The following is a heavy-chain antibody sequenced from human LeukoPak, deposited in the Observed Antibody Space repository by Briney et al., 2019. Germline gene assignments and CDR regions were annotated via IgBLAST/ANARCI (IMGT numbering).Heavy chain of an antibody. D-gene: IGHD6-19*01. CDR2: IYYSGST. Sequence: SETLSLTCTVSGGSISSYYWSWIRQPPGKGLEWIGYIYYSGSTNYNPSLKSRVTISVDTSKNQFSLKLSSVTAADTAVYYCARESVAGTNWFDPWGQGTLVTVSS. J-gene: IGHJ5*02. CDR3: ARESVAGTNWFDP. CDR1: GGSISSYY. V-gene: IGHV4-59*01.